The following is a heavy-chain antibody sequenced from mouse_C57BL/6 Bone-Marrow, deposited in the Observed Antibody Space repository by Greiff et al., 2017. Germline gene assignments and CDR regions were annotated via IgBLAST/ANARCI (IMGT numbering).Heavy chain of an antibody. D-gene: IGHD2-4*01. CDR3: ARGGASDCDGGGYYFGY. V-gene: IGHV1-76*01. J-gene: IGHJ2*01. CDR2: IYPGSGNT. Sequence: QVQLQQSGAELVRPGASVKLSCKASGYTFTDYYINWVKQRPGQGLEWIARIYPGSGNTYYNEKFKGQATLPAEKSSSTGYMQLSSLQSEDSGGYFCARGGASDCDGGGYYFGYGGQGTTLTVSS. CDR1: GYTFTDYY.